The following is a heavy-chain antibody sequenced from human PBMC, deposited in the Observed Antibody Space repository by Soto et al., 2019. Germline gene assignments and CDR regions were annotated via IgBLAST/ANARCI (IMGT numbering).Heavy chain of an antibody. CDR3: ARQGITMIDRQPQYYYYGMDV. CDR2: IYPGDSDT. Sequence: GESLKISCKGSGYRFTSYWIGWVRQMPGKGLGWVGIIYPGDSDTRYSPSFQGQVTISADKSISTAYLQWSSLKASDTAMYYCARQGITMIDRQPQYYYYGMDVWGQGTTVTVSS. CDR1: GYRFTSYW. J-gene: IGHJ6*02. D-gene: IGHD3-22*01. V-gene: IGHV5-51*01.